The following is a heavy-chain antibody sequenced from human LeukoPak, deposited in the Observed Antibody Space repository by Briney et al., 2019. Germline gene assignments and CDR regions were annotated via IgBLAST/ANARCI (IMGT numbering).Heavy chain of an antibody. CDR2: INGAGGAT. CDR1: GFTFSSYA. CDR3: ARAPGSSVSIAARPYYFDY. V-gene: IGHV3-23*01. J-gene: IGHJ4*02. D-gene: IGHD6-6*01. Sequence: GGSLRLSCAASGFTFSSYAMSWVRQAPGKGLEWVSVINGAGGATYYADSVKGRFAISRDNSKNTLYLQINSLTAEDTAVYYCARAPGSSVSIAARPYYFDYWGQGAPVTVSS.